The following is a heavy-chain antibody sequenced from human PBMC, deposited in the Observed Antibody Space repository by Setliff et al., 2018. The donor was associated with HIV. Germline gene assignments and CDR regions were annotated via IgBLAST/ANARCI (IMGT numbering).Heavy chain of an antibody. J-gene: IGHJ3*02. CDR3: AREMSGSYFRREAFDI. Sequence: PGGSLRLSCAASGFTFSSYAMSWVRQAPGKGLELVSVISSSGSTIYYADSVKGRFTISRDNAKNSLYLQMNSLRAEDTAVYYCAREMSGSYFRREAFDIWGQGTMVTVSS. D-gene: IGHD1-26*01. V-gene: IGHV3-21*01. CDR2: ISSSGSTI. CDR1: GFTFSSYA.